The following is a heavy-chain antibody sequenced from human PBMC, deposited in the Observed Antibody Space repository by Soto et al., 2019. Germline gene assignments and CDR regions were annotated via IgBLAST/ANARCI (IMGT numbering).Heavy chain of an antibody. CDR2: IIPIFGTA. J-gene: IGHJ6*02. CDR3: ARPAGHEVSYYYYGMDV. CDR1: GGTFSSYA. V-gene: IGHV1-69*01. Sequence: QVQLVQSGAEVKKPGSSVKVSCKASGGTFSSYAISWVRQAPGQGLEWMGGIIPIFGTANYAQKFQGRVTITADESTSTAYMELSSLRSEDTAVYYCARPAGHEVSYYYYGMDVWGQGTTVTVSS. D-gene: IGHD2-8*01.